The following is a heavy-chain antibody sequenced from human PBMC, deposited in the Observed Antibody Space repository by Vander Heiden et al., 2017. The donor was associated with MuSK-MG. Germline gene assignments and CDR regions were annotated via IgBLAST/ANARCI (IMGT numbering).Heavy chain of an antibody. CDR2: FYTSGSA. J-gene: IGHJ4*02. V-gene: IGHV4-4*07. D-gene: IGHD4-4*01. Sequence: QVQLQESGPGLVKPSETLSLTCTVSGGSISSYHWIWIRQPAGKGLEWIGRFYTSGSANDNPSLKSRVTMSVDTSKNQLSLKLTSVTAADTAVYYFARSSNFVFDNWGQGTMVTVSS. CDR3: ARSSNFVFDN. CDR1: GGSISSYH.